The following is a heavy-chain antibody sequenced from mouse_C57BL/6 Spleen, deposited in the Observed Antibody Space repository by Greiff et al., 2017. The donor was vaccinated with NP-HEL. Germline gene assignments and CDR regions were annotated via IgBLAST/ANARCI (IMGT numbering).Heavy chain of an antibody. Sequence: QVQLQQSGAELVKPGASVKLSCKASGYTFTEYTIHWVKQRSGQGLEWIGWFYPGSGSIKYNEKFKDKATLTADKSSSTVYMELSRLTSEVAAVYFCARHENYGYDRGAWFAYWGQGTLVTVSA. CDR3: ARHENYGYDRGAWFAY. J-gene: IGHJ3*01. CDR1: GYTFTEYT. CDR2: FYPGSGSI. V-gene: IGHV1-62-2*01. D-gene: IGHD2-2*01.